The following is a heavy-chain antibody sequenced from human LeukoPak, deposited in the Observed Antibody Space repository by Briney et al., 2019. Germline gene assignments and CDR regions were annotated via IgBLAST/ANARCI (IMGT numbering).Heavy chain of an antibody. CDR2: IYNSGST. D-gene: IGHD3-22*01. J-gene: IGHJ4*02. Sequence: SETLSLTCAVSGYSISNTHYWGRIRQPPGKGLEWIGSIYNSGSTRYNPSLKSRVTISVDTSMNQFSLKLSSVTAADTAVYYCARNSSGIHFDYWGRGTLVTVSS. CDR1: GYSISNTHY. CDR3: ARNSSGIHFDY. V-gene: IGHV4-38-2*01.